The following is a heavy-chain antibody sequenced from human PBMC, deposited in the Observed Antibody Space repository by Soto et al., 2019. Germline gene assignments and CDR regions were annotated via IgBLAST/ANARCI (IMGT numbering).Heavy chain of an antibody. D-gene: IGHD3-16*01. CDR1: GFTFSFYA. J-gene: IGHJ4*02. Sequence: QVQLVESGGDVVQPGRSLRLSCAASGFTFSFYAMHWVRLAPGKGLEWVAVISYNGRNKHYVDSVKGRFTISRDNSPDTLYLQMDSLRPDDTAVYYCARQAKIGDRSQFYFDSWGQGTLVTVSS. V-gene: IGHV3-30*04. CDR2: ISYNGRNK. CDR3: ARQAKIGDRSQFYFDS.